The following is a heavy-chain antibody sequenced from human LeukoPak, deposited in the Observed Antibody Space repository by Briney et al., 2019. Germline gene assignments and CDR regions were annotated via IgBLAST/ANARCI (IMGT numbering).Heavy chain of an antibody. CDR3: ARVGGTAGRDYYYYGMDV. D-gene: IGHD1-1*01. CDR2: IYYSGST. Sequence: SETLSLTCTVSGGSISSYYWSWIRQPPGKGLEWIGYIYYSGSTNYNPSLKSRVTISVDTSKNQFSLKLSSVTAADTAVYYCARVGGTAGRDYYYYGMDVWGQGTTATVSS. V-gene: IGHV4-59*01. J-gene: IGHJ6*02. CDR1: GGSISSYY.